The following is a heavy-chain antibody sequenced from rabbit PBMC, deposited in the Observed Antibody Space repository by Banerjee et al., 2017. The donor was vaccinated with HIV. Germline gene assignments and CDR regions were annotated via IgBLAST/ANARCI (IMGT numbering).Heavy chain of an antibody. J-gene: IGHJ2*01. V-gene: IGHV1S45*01. CDR3: ARGLWPPYYTYDDVGGIYNGAFDP. CDR2: IVTSDIST. Sequence: EESGGDLVQPEGSLTLTCKASGLDFSSSHWISWVRQAPGKGLEWIGCIVTSDISTYYASWVNGRFTISKTSSTTVTLQMTSLTAADTATYFCARGLWPPYYTYDDVGGIYNGAFDPWGPGTLVTVS. CDR1: GLDFSSSHW. D-gene: IGHD6-1*01.